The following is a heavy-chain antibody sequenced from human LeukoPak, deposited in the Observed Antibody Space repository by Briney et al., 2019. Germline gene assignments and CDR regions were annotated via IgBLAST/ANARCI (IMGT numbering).Heavy chain of an antibody. D-gene: IGHD5-12*01. J-gene: IGHJ6*02. CDR2: IYSGGST. Sequence: GGSLRLSCAASGFTVSSNYMSWVRRAPGKGLEWVSVIYSGGSTYYADSVKGRFTISRDNSKNTLYLQMNSLRAEDTAVYYCARDWGRGYSGYVRPYYYYGMDVWGQGTTVTVSS. CDR3: ARDWGRGYSGYVRPYYYYGMDV. CDR1: GFTVSSNY. V-gene: IGHV3-66*01.